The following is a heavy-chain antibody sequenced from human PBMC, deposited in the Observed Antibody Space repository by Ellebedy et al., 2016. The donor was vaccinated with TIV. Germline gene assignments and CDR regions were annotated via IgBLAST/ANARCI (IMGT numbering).Heavy chain of an antibody. CDR2: IYPGDSDS. V-gene: IGHV5-51*01. CDR1: GYTFTNYW. CDR3: MRPPYPPEGFDV. J-gene: IGHJ3*01. Sequence: PGGSLRLSCKVSGYTFTNYWIGWVRQMPGKGLEWMGIIYPGDSDSRYNPSFRGQVTMSVDKSIDTAFLQWSSLKASDTAIYYCMRPPYPPEGFDVWGQGTKVTVSP.